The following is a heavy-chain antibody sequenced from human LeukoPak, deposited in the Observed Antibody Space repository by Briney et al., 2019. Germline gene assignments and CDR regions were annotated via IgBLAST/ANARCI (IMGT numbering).Heavy chain of an antibody. CDR1: GFTFSSYS. D-gene: IGHD3-3*01. V-gene: IGHV3-21*01. J-gene: IGHJ6*02. CDR2: ISSSSDYI. Sequence: GGSLRLSCAASGFTFSSYSMNWVRQATGKGLEWVSSISSSSDYIHYADSVKGRFTISRDDSKNSLYLQMNSLRAEDTAIYYCARDGPHYDLDVWGQGTTVTVSS. CDR3: ARDGPHYDLDV.